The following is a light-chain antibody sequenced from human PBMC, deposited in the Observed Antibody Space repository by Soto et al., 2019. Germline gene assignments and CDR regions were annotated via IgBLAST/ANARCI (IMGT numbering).Light chain of an antibody. CDR2: GAS. Sequence: EIMMTQSPATLSVSPGERATLSCRASQSVSSNLAWYQQKPGQAPRLLIYGASTRATGIPARFSGSGSGTEFTLTIRSLQSEDFAVYYCQQYNNWPPLTFGGGTKVEIK. CDR3: QQYNNWPPLT. CDR1: QSVSSN. J-gene: IGKJ4*01. V-gene: IGKV3-15*01.